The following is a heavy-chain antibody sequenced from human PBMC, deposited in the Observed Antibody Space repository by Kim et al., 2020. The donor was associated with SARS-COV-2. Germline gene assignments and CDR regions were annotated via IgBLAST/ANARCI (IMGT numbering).Heavy chain of an antibody. V-gene: IGHV4-4*02. J-gene: IGHJ5*02. CDR1: GGSISSSNW. Sequence: SETLSLTCAVSGGSISSSNWWSWVRQPPGKGLEWIGEIYHSGSTNYNPSLKSRVTISVDKSKNQFSLKLSSVTAADTAVYYCARVRSSGYYWFDPWGQGTLVTVSS. CDR2: IYHSGST. CDR3: ARVRSSGYYWFDP. D-gene: IGHD3-22*01.